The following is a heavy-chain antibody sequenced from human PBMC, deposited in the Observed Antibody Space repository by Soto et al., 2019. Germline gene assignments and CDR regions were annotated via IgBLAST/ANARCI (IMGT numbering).Heavy chain of an antibody. CDR1: GGTFSSYA. CDR2: IIPIFGTA. CDR3: ARGPTAARLPSSYFDY. D-gene: IGHD6-6*01. V-gene: IGHV1-69*13. J-gene: IGHJ4*02. Sequence: SVKVSCKASGGTFSSYAISWVRQAPGQGLEWMGGIIPIFGTANYAQKFQGRVTITADESTSTAYMELSNLRSEDTAVYYCARGPTAARLPSSYFDYWGQGTLVTVSS.